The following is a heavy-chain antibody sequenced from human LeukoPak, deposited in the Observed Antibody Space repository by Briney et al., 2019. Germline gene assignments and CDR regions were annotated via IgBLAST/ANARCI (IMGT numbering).Heavy chain of an antibody. CDR3: ARGIFYGSGSYQNWFDP. D-gene: IGHD3-10*01. J-gene: IGHJ5*02. CDR1: GYTFTSYD. Sequence: VASVKVSCKASGYTFTSYDINWVRQATGQGLEWMGWMNPNSGNTGYAQKFRGRVTMTRNTSISTAYMELSSLRSEDTAVYYCARGIFYGSGSYQNWFDPWGQGTLVTVSS. V-gene: IGHV1-8*01. CDR2: MNPNSGNT.